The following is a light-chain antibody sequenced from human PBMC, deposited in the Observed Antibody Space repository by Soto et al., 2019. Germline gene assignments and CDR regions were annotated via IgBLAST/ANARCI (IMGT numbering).Light chain of an antibody. CDR3: QQGSTWPIFT. CDR2: STS. J-gene: IGKJ3*01. V-gene: IGKV3-11*01. CDR1: QSVGRS. Sequence: EIVLTQSPATLSLSPGERATLSCRASQSVGRSLAWYQQKPGRAPRLLLYSTSNRLPGIPARFSGSGSRSAFTLTISSLEPEDFAVYYCQQGSTWPIFTFGPGTTVDIK.